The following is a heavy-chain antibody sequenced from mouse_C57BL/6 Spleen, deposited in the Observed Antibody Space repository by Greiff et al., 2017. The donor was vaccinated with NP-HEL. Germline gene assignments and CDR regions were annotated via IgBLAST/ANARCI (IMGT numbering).Heavy chain of an antibody. Sequence: QVQLQQPGAELVRPGTSVKLSCKASGYTFTSYWMHWVKQRPGQGLEWIGVIDPSDSYTNYNQKFKGKATLTVDTSSSTAYMQLSSLTSEDSAVDYCARRMGRYFDVWGTGTTVTVSS. CDR1: GYTFTSYW. CDR2: IDPSDSYT. V-gene: IGHV1-59*01. D-gene: IGHD4-1*01. CDR3: ARRMGRYFDV. J-gene: IGHJ1*03.